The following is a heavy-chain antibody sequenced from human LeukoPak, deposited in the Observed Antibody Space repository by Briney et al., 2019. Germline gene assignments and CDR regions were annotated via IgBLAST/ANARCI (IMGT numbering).Heavy chain of an antibody. CDR2: ISGSGGST. J-gene: IGHJ5*02. Sequence: QPGGSLRLSCAASGSTFSSYAMSWVRQAPGKGLEWVSAISGSGGSTYYADSVKGRFTISRDNSKNTLYLQMNSLRAEDTAVYYCAKELGGYGSGSPDWFDPWGQGTLVTVSS. D-gene: IGHD3-10*01. CDR3: AKELGGYGSGSPDWFDP. CDR1: GSTFSSYA. V-gene: IGHV3-23*01.